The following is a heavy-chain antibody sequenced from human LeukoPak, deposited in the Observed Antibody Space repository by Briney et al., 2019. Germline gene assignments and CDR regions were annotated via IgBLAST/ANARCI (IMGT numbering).Heavy chain of an antibody. CDR2: VYWDDTK. Sequence: SGPTLVNPTQTLTLTCTFSGFSLSTSRGGVGWIRQPPGKALEWLALVYWDDTKGYSPSLKSRLTITKDTSKNQVVLTMTNMDPVDTGTYFCAHSHILSPSGGGYVDYWGQGTLVTVSS. CDR1: GFSLSTSRGG. CDR3: AHSHILSPSGGGYVDY. J-gene: IGHJ4*02. D-gene: IGHD3-16*01. V-gene: IGHV2-5*02.